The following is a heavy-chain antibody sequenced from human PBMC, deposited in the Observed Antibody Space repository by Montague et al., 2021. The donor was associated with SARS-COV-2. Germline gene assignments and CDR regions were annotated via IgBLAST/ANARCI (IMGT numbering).Heavy chain of an antibody. D-gene: IGHD2-21*01. CDR2: ISSSGGGSTK. J-gene: IGHJ6*02. CDR3: ARDRDWDDWCGMDV. Sequence: SLRLSCPASGFIFSSYEMNWVRQAPGKGLEWISYISSSGGGSTKHYTDSVKGRFTISRDNAKNSLYLQMNSPRVEDTAIYYCARDRDWDDWCGMDVWGQGTTVTVSS. V-gene: IGHV3-48*03. CDR1: GFIFSSYE.